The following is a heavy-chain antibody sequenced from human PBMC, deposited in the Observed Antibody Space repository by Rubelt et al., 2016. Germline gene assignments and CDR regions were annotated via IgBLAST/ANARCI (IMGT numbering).Heavy chain of an antibody. CDR2: INTNTGNP. J-gene: IGHJ4*02. D-gene: IGHD6-13*01. CDR1: GYTFTSYA. V-gene: IGHV7-4-1*02. Sequence: QVQLVQSGSELKKPGASVKVSCKASGYTFTSYAMNWVRQATGQGLEWMGWINTNTGNPAYVQGFTGRVVFALDTSVRPADLQISSLKAEDTAVYYCARVIAAAGRDGNYFDYWGQGTLVTVSS. CDR3: ARVIAAAGRDGNYFDY.